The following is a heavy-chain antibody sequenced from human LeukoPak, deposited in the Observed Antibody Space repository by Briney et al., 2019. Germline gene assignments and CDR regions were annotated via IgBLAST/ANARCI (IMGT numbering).Heavy chain of an antibody. CDR1: GGSISSYY. V-gene: IGHV4-59*01. J-gene: IGHJ4*02. CDR3: ARVRLLGIAAAVTYYFDY. D-gene: IGHD6-13*01. CDR2: IYYSGST. Sequence: SETLSLTCTVSGGSISSYYWSWIRQPPGKGLEWIGYIYYSGSTNYNPSLKSRVTISVDTSKNQFSLKLSSVTAADTAVYYCARVRLLGIAAAVTYYFDYWGQGTLVTVSS.